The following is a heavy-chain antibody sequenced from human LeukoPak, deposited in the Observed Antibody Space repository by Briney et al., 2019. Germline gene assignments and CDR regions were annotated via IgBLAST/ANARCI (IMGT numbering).Heavy chain of an antibody. D-gene: IGHD5-24*01. V-gene: IGHV3-30*18. Sequence: GGSLRLSCAASGSTFSSYGMHWVRQAPGKGLEWVAVISYDGSNKYYADSVKGRFTISRDNSKNTLYLQMNSLRAEDTAVYYCAKDGIWGDGYNFYYWGQGTLVTVSS. CDR2: ISYDGSNK. CDR1: GSTFSSYG. CDR3: AKDGIWGDGYNFYY. J-gene: IGHJ4*02.